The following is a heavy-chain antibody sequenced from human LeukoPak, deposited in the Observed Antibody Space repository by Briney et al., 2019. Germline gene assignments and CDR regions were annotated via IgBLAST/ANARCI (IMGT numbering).Heavy chain of an antibody. CDR1: GYTFTGYY. J-gene: IGHJ4*02. CDR2: INPNSGGT. D-gene: IGHD1-14*01. CDR3: ASPYPYYNGPIDY. V-gene: IGHV1-2*02. Sequence: ASVTVSCKASGYTFTGYYMHWVRQAPGQGLEWMGWINPNSGGTNYAQKFQGRVTMTRDTSISTAYMELSRLRSDDTAVYYCASPYPYYNGPIDYWGQGTLVTVSS.